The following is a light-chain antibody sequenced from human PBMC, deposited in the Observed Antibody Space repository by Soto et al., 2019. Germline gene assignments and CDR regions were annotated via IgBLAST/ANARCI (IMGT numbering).Light chain of an antibody. J-gene: IGKJ2*01. CDR1: QSINIY. CDR3: QQSYRSPYT. Sequence: IQMTQSPSSLSASVGDSVTVTCRASQSINIYLNWYQQKPGKAPTLLIYGASSLESGVPSRFTGGGSRTDFTLTISSLQPEDFATYYCQQSYRSPYTFGQGTKLDIK. V-gene: IGKV1-39*01. CDR2: GAS.